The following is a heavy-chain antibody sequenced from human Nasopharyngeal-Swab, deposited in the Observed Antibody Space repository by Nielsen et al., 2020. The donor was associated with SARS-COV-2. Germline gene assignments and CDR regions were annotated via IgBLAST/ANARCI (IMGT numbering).Heavy chain of an antibody. D-gene: IGHD3-9*01. CDR1: GDSISSGKDY. Sequence: LRLSCTVSGDSISSGKDYWNWIRQTPGRGLEWIGYIDYSGSTDHNPSLKSRVTISVDTSKNQFSLKVNSVTAADTAVYYCARLGRYYDTLSGYARHSDYWGQGILVTVSS. CDR2: IDYSGST. J-gene: IGHJ4*02. V-gene: IGHV4-30-4*01. CDR3: ARLGRYYDTLSGYARHSDY.